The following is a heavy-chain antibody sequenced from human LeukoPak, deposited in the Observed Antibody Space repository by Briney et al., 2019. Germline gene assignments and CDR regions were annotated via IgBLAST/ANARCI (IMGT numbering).Heavy chain of an antibody. D-gene: IGHD2-2*01. CDR2: IYTSGST. Sequence: SETLSLTCTVSGGSISSCYWSWIRQPPGKGLEWIGYIYTSGSTNYNPSLKSRVTISVDTSKNQFSLKLSSVTAADTAVYYCARLGRLGYCSSTSCHYYYYYMDVWGKGTTVTVSS. J-gene: IGHJ6*03. CDR1: GGSISSCY. CDR3: ARLGRLGYCSSTSCHYYYYYMDV. V-gene: IGHV4-4*09.